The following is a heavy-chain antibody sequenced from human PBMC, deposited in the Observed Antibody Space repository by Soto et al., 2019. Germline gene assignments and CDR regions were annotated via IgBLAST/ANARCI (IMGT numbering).Heavy chain of an antibody. J-gene: IGHJ5*02. Sequence: QVQLVQSGAEVKKPGASVKVSCKASGYTFTSYAMHWVRQAPGQRLEWMGWINAGNGNTKYSQKFQGRVTITRDTPASTAYMELSSLRSKDTAVYYCARPKSDLAVAGPNWFDPWGQGTLVTVSS. CDR1: GYTFTSYA. V-gene: IGHV1-3*01. CDR2: INAGNGNT. CDR3: ARPKSDLAVAGPNWFDP. D-gene: IGHD6-19*01.